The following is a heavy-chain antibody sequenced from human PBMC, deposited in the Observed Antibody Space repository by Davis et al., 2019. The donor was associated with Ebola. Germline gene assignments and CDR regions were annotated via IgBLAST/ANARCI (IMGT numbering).Heavy chain of an antibody. D-gene: IGHD3-9*01. CDR2: TYYRSKWYN. V-gene: IGHV6-1*01. Sequence: SQTLSLTCAISGDSVSSNSGAWDWIRQSPSRGLEWLGRTYYRSKWYNDYAVSVKSRITINPDTSKNQFSLQLNSVTPEDTAVYYCARDIPVSYFDWLGHMDVWGQGTTVTVSS. J-gene: IGHJ6*02. CDR3: ARDIPVSYFDWLGHMDV. CDR1: GDSVSSNSGA.